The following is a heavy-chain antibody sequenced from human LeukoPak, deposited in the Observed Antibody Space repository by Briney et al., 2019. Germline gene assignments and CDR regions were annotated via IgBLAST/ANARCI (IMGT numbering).Heavy chain of an antibody. V-gene: IGHV4-39*07. CDR3: ARQIDWFDP. J-gene: IGHJ5*02. Sequence: SETLSLTCTVSGGSISSSTFYWGWIRQPPGKGLEWIGSIYYSGSTYYNPSLKSRVTISVDTSKNQFSLKLSSVTAADTAVYYCARQIDWFDPWGQGTLVTVSS. D-gene: IGHD2/OR15-2a*01. CDR2: IYYSGST. CDR1: GGSISSSTFY.